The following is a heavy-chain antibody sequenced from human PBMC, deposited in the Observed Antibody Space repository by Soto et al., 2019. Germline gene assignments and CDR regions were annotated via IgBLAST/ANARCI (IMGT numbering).Heavy chain of an antibody. CDR3: ASPATMVRANGAFDI. Sequence: QVQLVESGGGVVQPGRSLRLSCAASGFTFSSYAMHWVRQAPGKGLERVAVISYDGSNKYYADSVKGRFTISRDNSKKPLYLQMNSLRVEDTAVYYWASPATMVRANGAFDIWGQGTMVTVSS. D-gene: IGHD3-10*01. J-gene: IGHJ3*02. CDR1: GFTFSSYA. CDR2: ISYDGSNK. V-gene: IGHV3-30-3*01.